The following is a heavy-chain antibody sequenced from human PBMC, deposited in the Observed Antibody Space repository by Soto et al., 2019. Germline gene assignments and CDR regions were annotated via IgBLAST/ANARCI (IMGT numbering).Heavy chain of an antibody. V-gene: IGHV1-3*01. CDR1: GYTFTSYA. J-gene: IGHJ6*03. CDR2: INAGSGNK. D-gene: IGHD3-3*01. Sequence: ASVKVSCKASGYTFTSYALHWVRQAPGQRLEWMGWINAGSGNKKYSQNFQGRVTITRDTSASTDYMELSSLRFEDTVVFYCARAYDFCSGHKVWYYMDVWGKGTTVTVSS. CDR3: ARAYDFCSGHKVWYYMDV.